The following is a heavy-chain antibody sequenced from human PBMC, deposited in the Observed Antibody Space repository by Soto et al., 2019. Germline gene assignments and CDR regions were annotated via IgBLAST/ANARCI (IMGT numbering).Heavy chain of an antibody. V-gene: IGHV3-73*01. CDR2: IRSKANSYAT. J-gene: IGHJ6*02. CDR1: GFTFSGSA. Sequence: EVQLVESGGGLVQPGGSLKLSCAASGFTFSGSALHWVRQASGKGLEWVGRIRSKANSYATAYAASVKGRFTISRDDSKNTAYLQMNSLRTEDTAVYYCWGVCRLGYCISSSRNGGLDVWGQGTTVTVSS. CDR3: WGVCRLGYCISSSRNGGLDV. D-gene: IGHD2-2*01.